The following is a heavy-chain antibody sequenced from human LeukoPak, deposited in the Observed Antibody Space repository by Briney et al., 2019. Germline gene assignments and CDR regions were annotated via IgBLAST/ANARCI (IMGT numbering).Heavy chain of an antibody. J-gene: IGHJ4*02. CDR3: AKVSCTNGVCPYYFDY. Sequence: GGSLRRSCAASGFTFDDYAMHWVRQAPGKGLEWVSAISGSGGSTYYADSVKGRFTISRDNSKNTLYLQMNSLRAEDTAVYYCAKVSCTNGVCPYYFDYWGQGTLVTVSS. CDR1: GFTFDDYA. D-gene: IGHD2-8*01. V-gene: IGHV3-23*01. CDR2: ISGSGGST.